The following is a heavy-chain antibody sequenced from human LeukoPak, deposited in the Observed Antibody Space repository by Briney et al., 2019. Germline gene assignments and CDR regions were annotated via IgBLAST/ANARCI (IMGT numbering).Heavy chain of an antibody. J-gene: IGHJ6*03. CDR2: ISTSSSYI. CDR1: GFTFSNYG. V-gene: IGHV3-21*04. Sequence: GGSLRLSCAASGFTFSNYGMDWVRQAPGKGLEWVSSISTSSSYIFYADSVKGRFTISRDNSKNALYLQMNSLRAEDTATYYCATLTGDYYYSYYMDVWGKGTTVTVSS. CDR3: ATLTGDYYYSYYMDV. D-gene: IGHD3-9*01.